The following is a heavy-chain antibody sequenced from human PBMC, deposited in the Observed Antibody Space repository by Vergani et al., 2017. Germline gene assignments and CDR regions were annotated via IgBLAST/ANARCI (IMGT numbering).Heavy chain of an antibody. Sequence: QVQLQESGPGLVKPSQTLSLTCTVSGGSISSGGYYWSWIRQHPGKGLEWIGYIYYSGSTYYNPSLKSRVTISVDTSKNQFSLKLSSVTAADTAVYYCARVAPNDYGDYAGPFDYWGQGTTVTVSS. D-gene: IGHD4-17*01. V-gene: IGHV4-31*03. CDR3: ARVAPNDYGDYAGPFDY. CDR2: IYYSGST. J-gene: IGHJ4*03. CDR1: GGSISSGGYY.